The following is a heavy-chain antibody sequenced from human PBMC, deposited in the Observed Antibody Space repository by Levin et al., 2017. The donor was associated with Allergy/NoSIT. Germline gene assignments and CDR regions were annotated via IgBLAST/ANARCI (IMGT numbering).Heavy chain of an antibody. CDR1: GYSFTSYW. Sequence: GESLKISCKGSGYSFTSYWIGWVRQMPGKGLEWMGIIYPGDSDTRYSPSFQGQVTISADKSISTAYLQWSSLKASDTAMYYCARGAAAGTRGGPLGYWGQGTLVTVSS. V-gene: IGHV5-51*01. CDR3: ARGAAAGTRGGPLGY. D-gene: IGHD6-13*01. CDR2: IYPGDSDT. J-gene: IGHJ4*02.